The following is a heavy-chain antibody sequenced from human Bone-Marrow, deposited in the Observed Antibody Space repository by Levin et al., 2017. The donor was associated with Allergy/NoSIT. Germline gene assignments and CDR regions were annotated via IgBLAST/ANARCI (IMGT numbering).Heavy chain of an antibody. CDR3: ARGSSVTPYYYGLDV. Sequence: AGGSLRLSCAASGFTFSDHYMDWVRQAPGKGLEWVGRIRNKAQTYTTEYAPSVKGRFTISRDDSQNSLDLQMNSLKTEDTAIYHCARGSSVTPYYYGLDVWGQGTAVTVSS. CDR1: GFTFSDHY. CDR2: IRNKAQTYTT. J-gene: IGHJ6*02. V-gene: IGHV3-72*01. D-gene: IGHD3-22*01.